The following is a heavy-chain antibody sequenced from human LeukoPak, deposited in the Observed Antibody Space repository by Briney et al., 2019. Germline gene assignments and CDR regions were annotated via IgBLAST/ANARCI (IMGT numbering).Heavy chain of an antibody. V-gene: IGHV3-48*01. CDR2: TGSIGSTI. CDR3: ARVGGRGIDY. J-gene: IGHJ4*02. CDR1: GFSFNIYS. Sequence: GGSLRLSCSASGFSFNIYSMSWVRQSPGKGLEWIAYTGSIGSTIHYADSVKGRFTISRDNAKKSLFLRMDTLRGDDTAVYYCARVGGRGIDYWGQGSLVSVSS.